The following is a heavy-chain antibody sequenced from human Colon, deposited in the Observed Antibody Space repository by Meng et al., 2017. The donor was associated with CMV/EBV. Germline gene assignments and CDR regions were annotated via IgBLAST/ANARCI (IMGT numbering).Heavy chain of an antibody. Sequence: GGSLRLSCAASGFTFSNFWMNWVRQAPGKGLEWVANINQDGSETYYVDSVKGRFTISRDNAKKSLYLQMTSLRAEDTALYYCARIYDYGGAHYGMDVWGQGTTVTVSS. J-gene: IGHJ6*02. D-gene: IGHD4/OR15-4a*01. CDR3: ARIYDYGGAHYGMDV. V-gene: IGHV3-7*01. CDR2: INQDGSET. CDR1: GFTFSNFW.